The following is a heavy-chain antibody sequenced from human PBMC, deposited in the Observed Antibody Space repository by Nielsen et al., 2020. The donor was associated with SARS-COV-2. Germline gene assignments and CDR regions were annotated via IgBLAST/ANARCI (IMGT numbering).Heavy chain of an antibody. V-gene: IGHV3-23*01. CDR3: AKWGIASQDWFDP. Sequence: GVLKISCAASGFTFSSYAMSWVRQAPGKGLEWVSAISGSGGSTYYADSVKGRFTISRDNSKNTLYLQMNSLRAEDTAVYYCAKWGIASQDWFDPWGQGTLVTVSS. CDR2: ISGSGGST. J-gene: IGHJ5*02. D-gene: IGHD6-13*01. CDR1: GFTFSSYA.